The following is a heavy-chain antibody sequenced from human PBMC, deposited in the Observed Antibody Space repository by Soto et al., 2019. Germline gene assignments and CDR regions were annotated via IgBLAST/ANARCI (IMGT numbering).Heavy chain of an antibody. CDR1: GFTFSSYW. V-gene: IGHV3-7*01. Sequence: GGSLRLSCAASGFTFSSYWMSWVRQAPGKGLEWVANIKQDGSEKYYVDSVKGRFTISRDNAKNSLYLQMNSLRAEDTAVYYCARETLFYYYGMDVWGQGTTVTVSS. CDR3: ARETLFYYYGMDV. CDR2: IKQDGSEK. J-gene: IGHJ6*02.